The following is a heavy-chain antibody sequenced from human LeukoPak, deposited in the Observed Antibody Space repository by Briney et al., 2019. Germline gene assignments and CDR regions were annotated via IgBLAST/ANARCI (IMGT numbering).Heavy chain of an antibody. Sequence: GGSLRLSRAASGFTFSRYSMNWVRQAPGKGLEWVAVISYDGSNKYYADSVKGRFTISRDNSKNTLYLQMDSLRAEDTAVYYCARDLASDYDILTGSGDYWGQGTLVTVSS. D-gene: IGHD3-9*01. J-gene: IGHJ4*02. V-gene: IGHV3-30*03. CDR2: ISYDGSNK. CDR3: ARDLASDYDILTGSGDY. CDR1: GFTFSRYS.